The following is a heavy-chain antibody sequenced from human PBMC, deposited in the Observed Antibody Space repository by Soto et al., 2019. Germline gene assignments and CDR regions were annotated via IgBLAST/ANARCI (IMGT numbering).Heavy chain of an antibody. Sequence: ASVKVSCKATGYTFSAYTMNWVRQAPGQSLEWMGWINAGSCNTKYSQNFQGRVSITRDTSASTVYMELTGLTSEDTAVYYCARDTETLCSRANDALHIWGPARMATVSS. J-gene: IGHJ3*02. CDR1: GYTFSAYT. CDR2: INAGSCNT. D-gene: IGHD3-16*01. CDR3: ARDTETLCSRANDALHI. V-gene: IGHV1-3*01.